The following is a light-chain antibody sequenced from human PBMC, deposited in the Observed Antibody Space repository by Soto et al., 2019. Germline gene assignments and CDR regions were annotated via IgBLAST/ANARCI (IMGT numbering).Light chain of an antibody. J-gene: IGLJ2*01. V-gene: IGLV2-14*01. CDR3: SSYRHSRTVV. CDR1: SSDVGAFNY. Sequence: QSVLTQPASVSGSPGQSITISCTGTSSDVGAFNYVSWYQQHPGKAPRLMIYDVSNRPSGVSNRFSGSKSDNTASLTISGLQAEDEADYYCSSYRHSRTVVFGGGTKLTVL. CDR2: DVS.